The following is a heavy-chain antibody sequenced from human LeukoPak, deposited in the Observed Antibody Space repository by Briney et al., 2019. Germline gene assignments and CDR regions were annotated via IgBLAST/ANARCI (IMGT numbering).Heavy chain of an antibody. Sequence: GGSLRLSCAASGFTFSSYSMNWVRQAPGKGLEWVSSISSSSSYIYYADSVKGRFTISRDNAKNSLYLQMNSRRAEDTAVYYCARARGVPSWFDPWGQGTLVTVSS. V-gene: IGHV3-21*01. CDR1: GFTFSSYS. J-gene: IGHJ5*02. CDR3: ARARGVPSWFDP. CDR2: ISSSSSYI. D-gene: IGHD3-10*01.